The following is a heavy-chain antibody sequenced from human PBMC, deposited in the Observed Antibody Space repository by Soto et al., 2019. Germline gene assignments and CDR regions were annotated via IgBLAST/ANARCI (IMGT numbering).Heavy chain of an antibody. CDR3: ARDNFATVTTYFDY. Sequence: GGSLRLSCAASGFTFSSYAMHWVRQAPGKGLEYVSAISSNGGNTYYANSVKGRFTISRDNSKNTLYLQMGSLRAEDMAVYYCARDNFATVTTYFDYWGQGTLVTVSS. CDR2: ISSNGGNT. V-gene: IGHV3-64*01. J-gene: IGHJ4*02. D-gene: IGHD4-17*01. CDR1: GFTFSSYA.